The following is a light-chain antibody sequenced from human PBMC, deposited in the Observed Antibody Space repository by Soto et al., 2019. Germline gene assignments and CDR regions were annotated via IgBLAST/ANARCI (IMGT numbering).Light chain of an antibody. CDR1: SFNIGAGYD. J-gene: IGLJ3*02. CDR2: GNN. Sequence: SVLTQPPSVSGAPGQRVTISCTGSSFNIGAGYDVHWYQQLPGTAPKLLIYGNNNRPSGVPDRFSGSKSGTSASLAITGLQAEDAADYYCQSYDSSLSGSVFGGGTKLTVL. CDR3: QSYDSSLSGSV. V-gene: IGLV1-40*01.